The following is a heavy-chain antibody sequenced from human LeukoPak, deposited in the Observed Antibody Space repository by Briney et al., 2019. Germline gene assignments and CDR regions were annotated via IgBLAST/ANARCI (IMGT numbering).Heavy chain of an antibody. D-gene: IGHD3-9*01. CDR2: IYPGDSDT. J-gene: IGHJ3*02. CDR1: GFNFSTYA. CDR3: ARSPPSYYDILTGVGAFDI. V-gene: IGHV5-51*01. Sequence: GGSLRLSCAASGFNFSTYAMSWVRQMPGKGLEWMGIIYPGDSDTTYSPSFQGQVTISADKSISSAYLQWSSLKASDTAMYYCARSPPSYYDILTGVGAFDIWGQGTMVTVSS.